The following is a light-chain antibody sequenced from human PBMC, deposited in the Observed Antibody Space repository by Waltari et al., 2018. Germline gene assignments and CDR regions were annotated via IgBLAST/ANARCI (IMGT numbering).Light chain of an antibody. CDR2: DAS. J-gene: IGKJ3*01. Sequence: EIVLTQSPATLSLSPGERATLSCRASQSVSSNLAWYQQKPGQAPRLLIYDASNRATGIPARFSGSGSGTDFTLTISSLEPEDFAVYYCQQRGDWSRTFGPGTKVETK. CDR3: QQRGDWSRT. CDR1: QSVSSN. V-gene: IGKV3-11*01.